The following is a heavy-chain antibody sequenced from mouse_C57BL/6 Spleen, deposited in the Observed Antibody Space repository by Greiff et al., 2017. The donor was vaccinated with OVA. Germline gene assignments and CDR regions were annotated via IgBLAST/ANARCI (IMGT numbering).Heavy chain of an antibody. J-gene: IGHJ2*01. D-gene: IGHD2-12*01. CDR2: IYPGDGDT. Sequence: QVQLKQSGAELVKPGASVKISCKASGYAFSSYWMNWVKQRPGKGLEWIGQIYPGDGDTNYNGKFKGKATLTADKSSSTAYMQLSSLTSEDSAVYFCARPLRLMGFDYWGQGTTLTVSS. CDR3: ARPLRLMGFDY. V-gene: IGHV1-80*01. CDR1: GYAFSSYW.